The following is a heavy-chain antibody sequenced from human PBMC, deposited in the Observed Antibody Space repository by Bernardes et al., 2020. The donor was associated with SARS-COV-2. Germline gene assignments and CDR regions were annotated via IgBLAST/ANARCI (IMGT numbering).Heavy chain of an antibody. D-gene: IGHD3-3*01. CDR1: GFTFSSYA. Sequence: GGSLGLSCAASGFTFSSYAMSWVRQSPGKGLEWVSAIVGSGTSTYYADSVKGRFTISRDNSKNTLYLQMNSLRAEDTAVYYCAKREYYDFWSGPIDYWGQGTLVTVSS. V-gene: IGHV3-23*01. CDR2: IVGSGTST. CDR3: AKREYYDFWSGPIDY. J-gene: IGHJ4*02.